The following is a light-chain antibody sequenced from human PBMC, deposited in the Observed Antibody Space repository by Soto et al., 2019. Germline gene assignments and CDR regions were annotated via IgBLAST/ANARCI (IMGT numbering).Light chain of an antibody. CDR1: TGAVTNGHY. CDR2: DTT. J-gene: IGLJ1*01. CDR3: LLSYNGPYV. Sequence: VVTQEPSLTVSPGGTVTLTCGSSTGAVTNGHYPYWFQQKPGQAPRTLIYDTTNRHSWTPARFSGSLLGGKAALTLSGAQPEDEAEYFCLLSYNGPYVFGTGTKVTVL. V-gene: IGLV7-46*01.